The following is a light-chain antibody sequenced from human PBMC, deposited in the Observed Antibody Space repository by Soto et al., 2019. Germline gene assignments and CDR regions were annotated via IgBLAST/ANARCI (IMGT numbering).Light chain of an antibody. J-gene: IGKJ2*01. CDR1: QSIRSW. CDR3: QQYNSYLYT. V-gene: IGKV1-5*01. Sequence: DIQMTQSPSTLSASVGDRVTITCRASQSIRSWLAWYQQKPGKAPKLLIYDASSLESGVPARFSGSGSGTEFTLPISSLQPDDVATYYCQQYNSYLYTVGEGTKLEIK. CDR2: DAS.